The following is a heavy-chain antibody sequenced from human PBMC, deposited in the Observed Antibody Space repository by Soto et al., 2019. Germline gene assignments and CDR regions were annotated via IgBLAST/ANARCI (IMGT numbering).Heavy chain of an antibody. D-gene: IGHD1-1*01. CDR2: IYWDDDK. CDR1: GFSLTSRPMG. Sequence: QITLKESAPTRVKPTQTLTLTCTFSGFSLTSRPMGVGWIRQPPGKALEWLAFIYWDDDKRYSPSLRSRLTSTKDTSGNQVVLTISNMDPVDTATYYCAHRLSGYNWNGGYFDYWGQGVLVTVSS. V-gene: IGHV2-5*02. CDR3: AHRLSGYNWNGGYFDY. J-gene: IGHJ4*02.